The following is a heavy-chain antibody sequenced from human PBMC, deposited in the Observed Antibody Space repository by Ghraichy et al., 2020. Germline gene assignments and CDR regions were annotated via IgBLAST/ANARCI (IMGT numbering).Heavy chain of an antibody. V-gene: IGHV4-31*03. CDR2: IYYSGST. Sequence: SETLSLTCTVSGGSISSGGYYWSWIRQHPGNGLEWIGYIYYSGSTYYNPSLKSRVTISVDTAKNQFSLKLSSVTAADTAVYYFAKEEDGSGSFYNSDYYYGMDVWVQGTTVTVSS. CDR3: AKEEDGSGSFYNSDYYYGMDV. CDR1: GGSISSGGYY. J-gene: IGHJ6*02. D-gene: IGHD3-10*01.